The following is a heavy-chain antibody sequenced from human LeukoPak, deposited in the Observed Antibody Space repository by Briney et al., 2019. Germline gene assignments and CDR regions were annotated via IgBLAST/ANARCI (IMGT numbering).Heavy chain of an antibody. CDR1: GFTFSSYS. J-gene: IGHJ6*03. CDR2: IWNDGGNK. V-gene: IGHV3-33*08. CDR3: ARVGSSQWGSYYYYMDV. Sequence: GGSLRLSCAASGFTFSSYSMNWVRQAPGKGLEWVAVIWNDGGNKYYADSVKGRFTISRDNSRNTLYLQMNSLRAEDTAVYFCARVGSSQWGSYYYYMDVWGKGTTVTVSS. D-gene: IGHD6-13*01.